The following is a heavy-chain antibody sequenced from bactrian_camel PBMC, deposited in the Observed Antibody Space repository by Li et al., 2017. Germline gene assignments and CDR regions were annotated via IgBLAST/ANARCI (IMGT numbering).Heavy chain of an antibody. Sequence: QLVESGGGSVQPGGSLRLSCAVSGYRIGTADMGWFRQAPGKEREMVSTISRTRGIVYSPSVKGRFTISRDNNKNTLYLQMNNLKPEDTAVYTCAAERSIAPDRRLRESAFGYFGQGTQVTVS. J-gene: IGHJ6*01. CDR3: AAERSIAPDRRLRESAFGY. V-gene: IGHV3S53*01. D-gene: IGHD3*01. CDR2: ISRTRGI. CDR1: GYRIGTAD.